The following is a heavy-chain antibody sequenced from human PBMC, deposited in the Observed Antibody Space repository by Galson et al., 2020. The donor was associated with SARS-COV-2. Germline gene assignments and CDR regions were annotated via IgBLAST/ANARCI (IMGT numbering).Heavy chain of an antibody. D-gene: IGHD1-26*01. V-gene: IGHV4-31*03. CDR2: IYNIGNT. Sequence: ASETLSLTCTVSGVSVNSGGYYWSWIRQHPGRGLEWVGSIYNIGNTYYNPSLKSRGAISLDTSENQFSLKLSSVTAADTAIYYCTSGTDSRKAGDYWGQGTLVTVSS. J-gene: IGHJ4*02. CDR3: TSGTDSRKAGDY. CDR1: GVSVNSGGYY.